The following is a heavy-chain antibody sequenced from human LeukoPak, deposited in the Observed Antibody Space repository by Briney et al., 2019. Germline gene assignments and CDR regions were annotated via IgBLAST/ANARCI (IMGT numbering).Heavy chain of an antibody. CDR2: IYHSGST. CDR1: GGSISSGGYY. V-gene: IGHV4-31*03. J-gene: IGHJ4*02. D-gene: IGHD1-26*01. Sequence: SETLSLTCTVSGGSISSGGYYWSWIRQHPGKGLEWIGYIYHSGSTFHNPSLKSRVTILVDTSKSQFSLKLNSVTAADTAVYYCARGELVFDCWGQGALVTVSS. CDR3: ARGELVFDC.